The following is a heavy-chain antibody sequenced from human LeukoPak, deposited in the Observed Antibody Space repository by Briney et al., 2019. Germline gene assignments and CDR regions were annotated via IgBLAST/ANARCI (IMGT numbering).Heavy chain of an antibody. CDR2: ISSDGSDK. CDR1: GFTFSYYA. Sequence: GGSLRLSCAASGFTFSYYAMHWVRQAPGKGLEWVAFISSDGSDKYYADSVKGRFTISRDNAKNSLYLQMNSLRAEDTAVYYCARVGDNWFDPWGQGTQVTVSS. J-gene: IGHJ5*02. D-gene: IGHD3-3*01. CDR3: ARVGDNWFDP. V-gene: IGHV3-30-3*01.